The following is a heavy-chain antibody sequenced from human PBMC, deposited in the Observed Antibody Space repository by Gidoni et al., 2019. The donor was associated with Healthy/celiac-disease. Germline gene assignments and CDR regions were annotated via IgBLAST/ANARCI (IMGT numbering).Heavy chain of an antibody. CDR2: IIPIFGTA. Sequence: GTFSSYAISWVRQAPGQGLEWMGGIIPIFGTANYAQKFQGRVTITADESTSTAYMELSSLRSEDTAVYYCARDQNMERDGYRNVLTSDYYYYMDVWGKGTTVTVSS. D-gene: IGHD4-4*01. CDR3: ARDQNMERDGYRNVLTSDYYYYMDV. J-gene: IGHJ6*03. CDR1: GTFSSYA. V-gene: IGHV1-69*01.